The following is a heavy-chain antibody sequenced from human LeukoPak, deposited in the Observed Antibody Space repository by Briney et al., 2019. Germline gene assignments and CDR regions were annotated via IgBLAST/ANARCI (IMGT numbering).Heavy chain of an antibody. Sequence: GGSLRLSCAASGFTFDDYAMNWVRQAPGKGLEWVSYISSSSTIIYYADSVKGRFTISRDNAKNSLYLQMNSLRDEDTAVYYCARWFTSGRGFFDYWGQGILVTVSS. V-gene: IGHV3-48*02. J-gene: IGHJ4*02. CDR2: ISSSSTII. CDR3: ARWFTSGRGFFDY. CDR1: GFTFDDYA. D-gene: IGHD6-19*01.